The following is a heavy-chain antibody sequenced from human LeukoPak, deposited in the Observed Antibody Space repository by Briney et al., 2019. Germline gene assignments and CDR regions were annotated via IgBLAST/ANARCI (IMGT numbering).Heavy chain of an antibody. J-gene: IGHJ4*02. D-gene: IGHD1-26*01. CDR3: ARDLGNYFDF. CDR1: GFTVSIYY. CDR2: IYSGGTT. V-gene: IGHV3-53*01. Sequence: GGSLRLSCAASGFTVSIYYMSCVRQAPGEGLEWVSVIYSGGTTFYADSVKGRFTLSRDNSKNTLYLQMNSLRAEDTAVYYCARDLGNYFDFWGQGTLVTVSS.